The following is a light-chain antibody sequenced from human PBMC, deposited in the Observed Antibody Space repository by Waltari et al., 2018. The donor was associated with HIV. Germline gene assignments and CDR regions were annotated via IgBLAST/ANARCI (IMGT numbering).Light chain of an antibody. CDR3: QQYHNWPIT. V-gene: IGKV3D-15*01. CDR1: QSIRTN. J-gene: IGKJ4*01. CDR2: GAS. Sequence: ILMTQSPVTLSVSPGERATLSCWASQSIRTNLAWYEQKPGQTPRLLIYGASTRATGTPARFSGSGSETEFTLTISSLQSEDLAFCYCQQYHNWPITFGGGTKVEIK.